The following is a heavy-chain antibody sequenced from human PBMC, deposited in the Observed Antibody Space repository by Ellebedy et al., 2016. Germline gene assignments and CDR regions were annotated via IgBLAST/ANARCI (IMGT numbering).Heavy chain of an antibody. CDR1: GFTFSSYS. Sequence: ETLSLTCAASGFTFSSYSMNWVRQAPGKGLEWVSYISSSSSTIYYADSVKGRFTISRDNAKNSLYLQMNSLRAEDTAVYYCARGVRGFLPGDDYWGQGTLVTVSS. CDR3: ARGVRGFLPGDDY. J-gene: IGHJ4*02. CDR2: ISSSSSTI. V-gene: IGHV3-48*04. D-gene: IGHD3-10*01.